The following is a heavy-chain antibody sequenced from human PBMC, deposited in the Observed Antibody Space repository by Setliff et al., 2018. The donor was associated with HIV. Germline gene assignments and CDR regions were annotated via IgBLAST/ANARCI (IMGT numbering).Heavy chain of an antibody. D-gene: IGHD2-15*01. CDR1: GESFSGYY. CDR3: ARVSITYWYSIPTFYYYYMDV. J-gene: IGHJ6*03. CDR2: IFYSGST. V-gene: IGHV4-34*12. Sequence: PSETLSLTCAVYGESFSGYYWTWIRQPPGKGLEWIGYIFYSGSTNYNPSLKSRVTISVDTSKNQFSLKLRSVTAADTAMYYCARVSITYWYSIPTFYYYYMDVWGKGTKVTVSS.